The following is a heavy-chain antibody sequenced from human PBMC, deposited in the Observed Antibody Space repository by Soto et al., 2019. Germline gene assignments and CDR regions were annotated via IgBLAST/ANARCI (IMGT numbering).Heavy chain of an antibody. J-gene: IGHJ6*02. V-gene: IGHV4-30-2*01. CDR3: ARARGGFLGSNGMDV. CDR2: IYHSGSA. D-gene: IGHD3-3*01. CDR1: GGSISSGGYS. Sequence: SETLSLTCAVSGGSISSGGYSWSWIRQPPGKGLEWIGYIYHSGSAYYNPSLKSRVTISVDRSKNQFSLNLSSVTAADTAVCYCARARGGFLGSNGMDVWGQGTTVTVSS.